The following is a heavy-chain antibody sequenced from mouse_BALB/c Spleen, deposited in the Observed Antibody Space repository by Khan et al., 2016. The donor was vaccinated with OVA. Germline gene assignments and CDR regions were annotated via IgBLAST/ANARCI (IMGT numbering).Heavy chain of an antibody. CDR1: GYSFTGYF. D-gene: IGHD1-1*01. J-gene: IGHJ2*01. V-gene: IGHV1-20*02. CDR3: TRIDRSDFDY. Sequence: EVQLQQSGPELVRPGASVKISCKASGYSFTGYFMNWVMQSHGKSLEWIGRINPHIGETFYNQRFKDKATLTVDESSSTAHMELRSLASEDSAVDYSTRIDRSDFDYWGQGTTLTVSS. CDR2: INPHIGET.